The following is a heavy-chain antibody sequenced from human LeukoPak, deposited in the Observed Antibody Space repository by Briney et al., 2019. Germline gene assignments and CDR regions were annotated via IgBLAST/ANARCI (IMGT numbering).Heavy chain of an antibody. Sequence: GGSLRLSCAASGFTFSSYAMSWVRQAPGKGLEWVSGISWNSGSIGYADSVKGRFTISRDNAKNSLYLQMNSLRAEDTALYYCAKGVAAGYYYYMDVWGKGTTVTVSS. CDR1: GFTFSSYA. CDR2: ISWNSGSI. J-gene: IGHJ6*03. D-gene: IGHD6-13*01. CDR3: AKGVAAGYYYYMDV. V-gene: IGHV3-9*01.